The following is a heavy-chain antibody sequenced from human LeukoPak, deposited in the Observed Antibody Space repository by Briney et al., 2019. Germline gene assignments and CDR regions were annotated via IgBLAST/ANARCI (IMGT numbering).Heavy chain of an antibody. CDR1: GGSVTDYY. CDR2: IYYTGT. D-gene: IGHD2-2*01. Sequence: SETLSLTCTVSGGSVTDYYWSWIRQSPGKGLEWIGYIYYTGTSYNPSLKSRVTISVDTSNNQLSLKVNSVTAADTAMYYCVKSNSRYQPWTLDIWGRGTMVTVSS. CDR3: VKSNSRYQPWTLDI. V-gene: IGHV4-59*02. J-gene: IGHJ3*02.